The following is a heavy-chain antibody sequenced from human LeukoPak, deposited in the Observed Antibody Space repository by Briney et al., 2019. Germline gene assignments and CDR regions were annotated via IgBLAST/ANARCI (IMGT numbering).Heavy chain of an antibody. CDR2: VIPILGIA. D-gene: IGHD5-24*01. CDR3: AKAAAKEMATIGDYFDY. V-gene: IGHV1-69*04. Sequence: SVKVSCKASGGTFSSYAISWVRQAPGQGLEWMGRVIPILGIANCAQKFQGRVTITADKSTSTAYMELSSLRAEDTAVYYCAKAAAKEMATIGDYFDYWGQGTLVTVSS. CDR1: GGTFSSYA. J-gene: IGHJ4*02.